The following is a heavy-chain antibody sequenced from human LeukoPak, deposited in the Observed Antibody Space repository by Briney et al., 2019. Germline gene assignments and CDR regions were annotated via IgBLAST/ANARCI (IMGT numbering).Heavy chain of an antibody. J-gene: IGHJ6*02. CDR3: ARSRRYYYDRSAPRIYGMDV. CDR1: GGSFSGYY. CDR2: INHSGST. D-gene: IGHD3-22*01. Sequence: SEPLSLTCAVYGGSFSGYYWSWIRQPPGKGLDWIGQINHSGSTNYNPSLKSRVTISVDTSKNQFSLKLSSVTAADTAVYYCARSRRYYYDRSAPRIYGMDVWGQGTTVTVSS. V-gene: IGHV4-34*01.